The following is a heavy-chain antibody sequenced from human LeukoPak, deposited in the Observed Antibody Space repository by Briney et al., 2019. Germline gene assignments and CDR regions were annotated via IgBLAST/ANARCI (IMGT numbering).Heavy chain of an antibody. V-gene: IGHV3-30-3*01. J-gene: IGHJ4*02. CDR3: ATIGGPEYCSGGSCLYYFDY. CDR2: ISYDGSNK. Sequence: GGSLRLSCAASGFTFSSYAMHWVRQAPGKGLEWVAVISYDGSNKYYADSVKGRFTISRDNSKNTLYLQMNSLRAEDTAVYYCATIGGPEYCSGGSCLYYFDYWGQGTLVTVSS. CDR1: GFTFSSYA. D-gene: IGHD2-15*01.